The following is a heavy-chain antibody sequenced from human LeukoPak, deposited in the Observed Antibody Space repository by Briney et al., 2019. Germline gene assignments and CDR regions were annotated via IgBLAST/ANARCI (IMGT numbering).Heavy chain of an antibody. CDR3: ARPGAVAGTYGMDV. Sequence: ASVKVSCKASGYTFTIYDINWVRQATGQGLEWMGWMNPNSGNTGYAQKFQGRVTITRNTSISTAYMELSSLRSEDTAVYYCARPGAVAGTYGMDVWGQGTTVTVS. CDR2: MNPNSGNT. D-gene: IGHD6-19*01. V-gene: IGHV1-8*03. J-gene: IGHJ6*02. CDR1: GYTFTIYD.